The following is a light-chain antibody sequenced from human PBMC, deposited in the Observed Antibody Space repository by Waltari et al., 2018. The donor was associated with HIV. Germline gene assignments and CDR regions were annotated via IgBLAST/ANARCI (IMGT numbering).Light chain of an antibody. V-gene: IGLV3-25*03. Sequence: SYELAQPPSVSVSPGQPARLTCSGDALPRQFVYWYQQNPGQAPIVVLYKDSERPSGIPERFSGFISGTTATLTISAVQAEDEADYYCQSADITGTLGVFGGGTRLTV. CDR2: KDS. J-gene: IGLJ2*01. CDR3: QSADITGTLGV. CDR1: ALPRQF.